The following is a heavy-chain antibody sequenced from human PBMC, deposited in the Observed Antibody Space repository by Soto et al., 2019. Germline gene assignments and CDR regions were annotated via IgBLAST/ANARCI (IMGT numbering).Heavy chain of an antibody. J-gene: IGHJ4*01. Sequence: GGSPRPSLAGPGFVFINSWINWARPAPGKGPEWVGRVKNKTLCGTTDFAAPFRGRFAITRDDSRNMAYMQMNSLNTEDTAVYYCTTDSYSTMIEVRFDYWGHGTLVTVSS. CDR3: TTDSYSTMIEVRFDY. V-gene: IGHV3-15*07. D-gene: IGHD3-22*01. CDR2: VKNKTLCGTT. CDR1: GFVFINSW.